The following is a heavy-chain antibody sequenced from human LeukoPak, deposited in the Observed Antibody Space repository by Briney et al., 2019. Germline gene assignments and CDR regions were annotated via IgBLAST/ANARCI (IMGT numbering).Heavy chain of an antibody. V-gene: IGHV4-34*01. J-gene: IGHJ6*03. CDR2: INHSGST. CDR3: ARLTVTGGLYYYYYMDV. CDR1: GGSFSGYY. D-gene: IGHD4-17*01. Sequence: SETLSLTCAVYGGSFSGYYWSWIRQPPGKGLEWIGEINHSGSTNNNPSLNRRVTISVDTSKNPFSLKLSSVTAADTAVYYCARLTVTGGLYYYYYMDVWGKGTTVTVSS.